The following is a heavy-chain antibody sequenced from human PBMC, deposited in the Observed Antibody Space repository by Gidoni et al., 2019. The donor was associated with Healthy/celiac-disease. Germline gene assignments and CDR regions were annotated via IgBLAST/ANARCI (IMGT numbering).Heavy chain of an antibody. CDR2: IYYSGST. D-gene: IGHD1-26*01. J-gene: IGHJ4*02. CDR3: ARVGDGIVGATPFDY. CDR1: GGSISSGGYY. Sequence: QVQLQESGPGLVKPSQTLSLTCTVSGGSISSGGYYWSWIRQHPGKGLEWIGYIYYSGSTYYNPSLKSRVTISVDTSKNQFSLKLSSVTAPDTAVYYCARVGDGIVGATPFDYWGQGTLVTVSS. V-gene: IGHV4-31*03.